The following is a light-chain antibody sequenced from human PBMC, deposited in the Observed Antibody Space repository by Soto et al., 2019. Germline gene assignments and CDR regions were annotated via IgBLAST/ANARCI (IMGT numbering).Light chain of an antibody. CDR2: GAS. CDR3: QQYGSSQTWT. J-gene: IGKJ1*01. CDR1: QSVSSSY. Sequence: ELVLTQSPGTRSLSPGERATLSCRASQSVSSSYLAWYQQKPGQAPRLLIYGASSRATGIPDRFSGSGSGTDFTLTISRLEPEDFAVYYCQQYGSSQTWTFGQGTKLDIK. V-gene: IGKV3-20*01.